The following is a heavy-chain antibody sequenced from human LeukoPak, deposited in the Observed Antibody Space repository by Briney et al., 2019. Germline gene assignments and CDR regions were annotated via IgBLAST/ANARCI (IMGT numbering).Heavy chain of an antibody. D-gene: IGHD2-21*02. J-gene: IGHJ2*01. Sequence: GRSLRLSCAASGFTFSSYEMNWVRQAPGKGLEWVSYISSSGGTIYYPDSVKGRFTISRDNAKNSLYLQMNSLRAEDTAVYYCARENIDHILVVSGYFDLWGRGTLVTVSS. CDR2: ISSSGGTI. V-gene: IGHV3-48*03. CDR1: GFTFSSYE. CDR3: ARENIDHILVVSGYFDL.